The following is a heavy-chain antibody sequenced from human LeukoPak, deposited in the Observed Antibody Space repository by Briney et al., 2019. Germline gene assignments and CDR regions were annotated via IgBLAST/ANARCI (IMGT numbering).Heavy chain of an antibody. V-gene: IGHV4-34*01. Sequence: SETLSLTCAVYGGSFSDYYWTWLRQPPGRGLEWIGEINHRGCNNYSPSLTSRLTISVDTSKNQFSLKLSSVTAADTAVYYCARPHLGADNYWYFDLWGRGTLVTVSS. J-gene: IGHJ2*01. D-gene: IGHD1-26*01. CDR3: ARPHLGADNYWYFDL. CDR2: INHRGCN. CDR1: GGSFSDYY.